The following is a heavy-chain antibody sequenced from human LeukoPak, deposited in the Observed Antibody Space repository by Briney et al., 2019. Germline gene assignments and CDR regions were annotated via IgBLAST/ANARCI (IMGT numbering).Heavy chain of an antibody. CDR1: GFTFSSYG. V-gene: IGHV3-33*06. D-gene: IGHD3-22*01. CDR2: IWYDGSNK. J-gene: IGHJ4*02. CDR3: AKGIYDSSGYWTTFDY. Sequence: QAGGSLRLSCAASGFTFSSYGMHWVRQAPGKGLEWVAVIWYDGSNKYYADSVKGRFTISRVNSKNTLYLQMNSLRAEDTAVYYCAKGIYDSSGYWTTFDYWGQGTLVTVSS.